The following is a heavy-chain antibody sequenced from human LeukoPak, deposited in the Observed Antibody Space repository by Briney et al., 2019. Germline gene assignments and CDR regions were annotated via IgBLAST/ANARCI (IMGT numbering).Heavy chain of an antibody. D-gene: IGHD6-19*01. CDR2: IDHSGST. V-gene: IGHV4-34*01. CDR1: GGSFSGYY. J-gene: IGHJ4*02. Sequence: SETLSLTCAVYGGSFSGYYWSWIRQPPGKGLEWIGEIDHSGSTNYNPSLKSRVTISVDTSKNQFSLKLGSVTAADTAVYYCARGRLSSGSFDYWGQGTLVTVSS. CDR3: ARGRLSSGSFDY.